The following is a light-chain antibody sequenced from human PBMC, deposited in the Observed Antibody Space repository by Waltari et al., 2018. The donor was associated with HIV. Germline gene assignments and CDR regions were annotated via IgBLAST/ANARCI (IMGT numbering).Light chain of an antibody. CDR2: GNN. V-gene: IGLV1-40*01. Sequence: QSVLTQPPSVSGAPGQRVTISCTGSSSNIGAGYDVHWYQQLPGTAPKPLIYGNNIRPSGVPDRFSGSKSGTSASLAITGLQAEDEADYYCQSYDTSLSGSNVFGGGTKLTVL. CDR1: SSNIGAGYD. CDR3: QSYDTSLSGSNV. J-gene: IGLJ2*01.